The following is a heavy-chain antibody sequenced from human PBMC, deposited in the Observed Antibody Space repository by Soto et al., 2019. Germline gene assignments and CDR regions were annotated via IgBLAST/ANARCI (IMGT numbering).Heavy chain of an antibody. V-gene: IGHV3-30-3*01. CDR3: ARDPSDYSNSDAFDI. J-gene: IGHJ3*02. Sequence: GGSLRLSCAASGFTFSSYAMHWVRQAPGKGLEWVAVISYDGSNKYYADSVKGRFTISRDNSKNTLYLQMNSLRAEDTAVYYCARDPSDYSNSDAFDIWGQGTMVTVSS. CDR1: GFTFSSYA. D-gene: IGHD4-4*01. CDR2: ISYDGSNK.